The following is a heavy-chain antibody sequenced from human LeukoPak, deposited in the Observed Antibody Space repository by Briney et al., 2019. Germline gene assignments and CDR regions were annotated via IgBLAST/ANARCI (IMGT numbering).Heavy chain of an antibody. CDR1: GFTFSSYS. V-gene: IGHV3-21*01. CDR3: ARDNYYYYGMDV. CDR2: ISSSSSYI. Sequence: PGGSLRLSCAASGFTFSSYSMNWVRQAPGKGLEWVSSISSSSSYIYYADSVKGRSTISRDNAKNSLYLQMNSLRDEDTAVYYCARDNYYYYGMDVWGQGTTVTVSS. J-gene: IGHJ6*02.